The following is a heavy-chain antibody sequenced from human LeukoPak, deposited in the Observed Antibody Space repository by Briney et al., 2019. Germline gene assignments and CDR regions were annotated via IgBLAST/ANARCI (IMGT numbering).Heavy chain of an antibody. CDR2: ISSSSSYI. V-gene: IGHV3-21*01. Sequence: GGSLRLSCAASGFTFSSYSMNWVRQAPGKGLEWVSSISSSSSYIYYADSVKGRFTISRDNAKNSLYLQMNSLRAEDTAVYYCAREVAVAGTAGWFDPWGQGTLVTVSS. CDR3: AREVAVAGTAGWFDP. CDR1: GFTFSSYS. J-gene: IGHJ5*02. D-gene: IGHD6-19*01.